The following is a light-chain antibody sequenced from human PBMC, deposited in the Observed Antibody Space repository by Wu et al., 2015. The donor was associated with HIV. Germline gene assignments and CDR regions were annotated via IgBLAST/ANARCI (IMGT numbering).Light chain of an antibody. Sequence: DIQMTQSPSSLSASVGDRVSITCRASQDISNYLAWFQQKPGKVPRLLIYSASTSQSGVPSRFRGSGSGTDFTLTISSLQPEDVATYYCTKIIIILAPWTFGQGTKVEI. CDR2: SAS. CDR3: TKIIIILAPWT. CDR1: QDISNY. V-gene: IGKV1-27*01. J-gene: IGKJ1*01.